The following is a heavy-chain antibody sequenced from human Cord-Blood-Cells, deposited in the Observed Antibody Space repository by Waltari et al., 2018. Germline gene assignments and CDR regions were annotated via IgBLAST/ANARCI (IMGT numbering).Heavy chain of an antibody. CDR1: GGSFSGYY. CDR3: ARLGDYGSGSYYNDY. Sequence: QVQLQQWGAGLLKPSETLSLTCAVYGGSFSGYYWSWIRQPHGKGLEWIGEINHRGTTNYNLSLKGRVTIAVGTSRNQFSLKLSSVTAADTAVYYCARLGDYGSGSYYNDYWGQGTLVTVSS. CDR2: INHRGTT. D-gene: IGHD3-10*01. V-gene: IGHV4-34*01. J-gene: IGHJ4*02.